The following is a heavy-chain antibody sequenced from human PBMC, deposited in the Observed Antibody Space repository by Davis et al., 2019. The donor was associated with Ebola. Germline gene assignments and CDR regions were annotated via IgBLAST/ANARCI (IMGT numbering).Heavy chain of an antibody. J-gene: IGHJ4*02. D-gene: IGHD3-3*02. CDR3: ARGTSLARNFDY. CDR2: IYPDDSDT. V-gene: IGHV5-51*01. CDR1: GYKFTNYW. Sequence: GESLKISCKGSGYKFTNYWIGWVRQMPGKGLEWMGIIYPDDSDTRYGPSFQGQVSISADESRSTAYLQWSSLKASDTAMYYCARGTSLARNFDYWGQGTLVTVSS.